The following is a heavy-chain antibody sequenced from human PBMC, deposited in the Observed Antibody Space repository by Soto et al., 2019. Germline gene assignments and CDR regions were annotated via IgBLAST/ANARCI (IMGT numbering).Heavy chain of an antibody. CDR3: ARVRSYSYGQGYGMDV. D-gene: IGHD5-18*01. CDR2: IRSKAYGGYI. V-gene: IGHV3-21*01. CDR1: GFTFGDYA. Sequence: GGSLRLSCTASGFTFGDYAMSWFRQAPGKGLEWVGFIRSKAYGGYIYYADSVKGRSTISRDDAKNSLSLQMNSLRAEDTAVYYCARVRSYSYGQGYGMDVWGQGTTVTVSS. J-gene: IGHJ6*02.